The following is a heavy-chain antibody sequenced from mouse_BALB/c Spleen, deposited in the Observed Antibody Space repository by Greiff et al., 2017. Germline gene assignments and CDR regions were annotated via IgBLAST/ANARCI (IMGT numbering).Heavy chain of an antibody. J-gene: IGHJ1*01. D-gene: IGHD1-1*01. CDR2: INPTNGGT. Sequence: EVQLQQSGPELVKPGASVKIPCKASGYTFTDYNMDWVKQSHGKSLEWIGDINPTNGGTIYNQKFKGKATLTVDKSSSTAYMELRSLTSEDTAVYFCARVRYYYYGSSSSYWYFDVWGAGTTVTVSS. CDR3: ARVRYYYYGSSSSYWYFDV. CDR1: GYTFTDYN. V-gene: IGHV1-18*01.